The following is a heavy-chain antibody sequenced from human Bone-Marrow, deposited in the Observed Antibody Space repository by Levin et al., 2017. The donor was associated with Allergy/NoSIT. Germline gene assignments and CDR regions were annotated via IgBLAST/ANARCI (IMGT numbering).Heavy chain of an antibody. CDR3: VKESTGGLGEGSFGDFDY. CDR1: GFIFHTFG. CDR2: ISYDEDYK. V-gene: IGHV3-30*18. D-gene: IGHD3-16*01. J-gene: IGHJ4*02. Sequence: QSGGSLRLSCAASGFIFHTFGMHWVRQAPGKGLEWVALISYDEDYKYYEDSVKGRFAVSRDNSKKTLFLQLNSLRVEDTAVYYCVKESTGGLGEGSFGDFDYWGQGTLVTVSS.